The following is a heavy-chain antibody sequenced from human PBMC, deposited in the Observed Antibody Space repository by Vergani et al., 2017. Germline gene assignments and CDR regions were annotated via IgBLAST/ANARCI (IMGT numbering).Heavy chain of an antibody. CDR1: GGSFSTGGQS. D-gene: IGHD2-21*01. CDR2: IYTSGAT. Sequence: QVQLQESGPGLVKPSQTLSLTCTVSGGSFSTGGQSWTWLRQSAGKGLEWIGRIYTSGATNYNPSLRSRAIMSVDASQKQFSLKLTSVTAADTAVYYGARDGGEYDKDALDVWGQGTKVTVTS. CDR3: ARDGGEYDKDALDV. V-gene: IGHV4-61*02. J-gene: IGHJ3*01.